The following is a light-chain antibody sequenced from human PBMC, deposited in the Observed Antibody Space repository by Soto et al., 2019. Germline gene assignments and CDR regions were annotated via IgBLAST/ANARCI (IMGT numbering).Light chain of an antibody. CDR1: NIGSKS. CDR2: YDS. Sequence: SYELTQPPSVSVAPGKTARITCGGNNIGSKSVHWHQQKPGQAPVLVIYYDSDRPSGIPERFSGSNSGNTATLTISRVEAGGEADYYCQVWDSSSDHPVFGGGTKLTVL. J-gene: IGLJ2*01. CDR3: QVWDSSSDHPV. V-gene: IGLV3-21*04.